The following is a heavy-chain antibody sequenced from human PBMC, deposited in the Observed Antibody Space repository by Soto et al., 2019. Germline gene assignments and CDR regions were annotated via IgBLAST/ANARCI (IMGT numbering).Heavy chain of an antibody. J-gene: IGHJ2*01. CDR1: GGTFSSYT. D-gene: IGHD6-13*01. Sequence: QVQLVQSGAEVKKPGSSVKVSCKASGGTFSSYTISWVRQAPGQGLEWMGRIIPILGIANYAQKFQGRVTSTADKSTSTAYMELSSLRSEDTAVYYCARDPGSSSWYGDWYFDLWGRGTLVTVSS. CDR2: IIPILGIA. V-gene: IGHV1-69*08. CDR3: ARDPGSSSWYGDWYFDL.